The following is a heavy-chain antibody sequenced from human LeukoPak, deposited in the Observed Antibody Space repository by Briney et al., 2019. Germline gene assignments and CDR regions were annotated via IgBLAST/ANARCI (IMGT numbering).Heavy chain of an antibody. CDR1: GFTFDDYG. D-gene: IGHD4-11*01. V-gene: IGHV3-20*04. CDR2: INWNGGST. Sequence: LPGGSLRLSCAASGFTFDDYGMTWVRHAPGKGLEWVSGINWNGGSTGYADSVKGRFTISRDNAKNSLYLQMNSLRAEDTALYYCARVASNYDFDYWGQGTLVTVSS. J-gene: IGHJ4*02. CDR3: ARVASNYDFDY.